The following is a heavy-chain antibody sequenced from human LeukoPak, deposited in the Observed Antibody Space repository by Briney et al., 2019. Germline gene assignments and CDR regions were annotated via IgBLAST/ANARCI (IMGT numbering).Heavy chain of an antibody. J-gene: IGHJ4*02. CDR1: GFIFSNAW. V-gene: IGHV3-15*01. CDR3: NTDSSPDY. D-gene: IGHD6-19*01. CDR2: IKSKTDGGTT. Sequence: GGSLRVSCVASGFIFSNAWMSWVRQAPGNGLEWVGRIKSKTDGGTTDYAAPVKGRFTISRDDSKNTLYLQMNSLKIEDTAVYYCNTDSSPDYWGQGTLVTVSS.